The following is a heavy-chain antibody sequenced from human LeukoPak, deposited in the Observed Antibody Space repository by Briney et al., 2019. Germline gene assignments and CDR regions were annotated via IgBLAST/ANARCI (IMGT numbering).Heavy chain of an antibody. CDR2: INPNSGGT. V-gene: IGHV1-2*02. J-gene: IGHJ4*02. CDR3: ARDLSGSYLLYYFDY. Sequence: ASVKVSCKASGYTFTGYYMHWVRQAPGQGLEWMGWINPNSGGTNYAQKFQGRVTMTRVTSISTAYMELSRLRSDDTAVYYCARDLSGSYLLYYFDYWGQGTLVTVSS. CDR1: GYTFTGYY. D-gene: IGHD1-26*01.